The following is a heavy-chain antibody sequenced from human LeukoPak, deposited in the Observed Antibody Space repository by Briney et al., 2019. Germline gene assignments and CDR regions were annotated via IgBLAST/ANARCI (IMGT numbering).Heavy chain of an antibody. J-gene: IGHJ6*03. CDR2: IYYSGST. V-gene: IGHV4-59*01. D-gene: IGHD3-10*01. Sequence: SETLSLTCTVSGGSLSSYYWSWIRQPPGKGLEWIGYIYYSGSTNYNTSLKSRVTISVDTSKNQCSLKLSSVTAADTAVYYCARAWFGELYRGVWGKGTTVTISS. CDR3: ARAWFGELYRGV. CDR1: GGSLSSYY.